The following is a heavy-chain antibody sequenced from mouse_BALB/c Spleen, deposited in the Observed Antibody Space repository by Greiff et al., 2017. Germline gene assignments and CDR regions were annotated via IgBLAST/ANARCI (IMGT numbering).Heavy chain of an antibody. CDR1: GFSLTSYG. CDR2: IWAGGST. Sequence: VKLQESGPGLVAPSQSLSITCTVSGFSLTSYGVHWVRQPPGKGLEWLGVIWAGGSTNYNSALMSRLSISKDNSKSQVFLKMNSLQTDDTAMYYCARGRGEAMDYWGQGTSVTVSS. CDR3: ARGRGEAMDY. V-gene: IGHV2-9*02. J-gene: IGHJ4*01.